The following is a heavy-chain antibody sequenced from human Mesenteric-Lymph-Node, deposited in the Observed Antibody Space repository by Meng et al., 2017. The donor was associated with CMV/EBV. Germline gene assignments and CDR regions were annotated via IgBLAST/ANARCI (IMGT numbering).Heavy chain of an antibody. CDR2: ISTGSGTL. V-gene: IGHV3-48*04. CDR3: ARDLNDFWSGYYYYYYGMDV. CDR1: GFTFSSYS. J-gene: IGHJ6*02. D-gene: IGHD3-3*01. Sequence: GGSLRLSCAASGFTFSSYSMNWVRQAPGKGLEWISYISTGSGTLYYADSVKGRFTISRDNAKNSLYLQMNSLRAEDTAVYYCARDLNDFWSGYYYYYYGMDVWGQGTTVTVSS.